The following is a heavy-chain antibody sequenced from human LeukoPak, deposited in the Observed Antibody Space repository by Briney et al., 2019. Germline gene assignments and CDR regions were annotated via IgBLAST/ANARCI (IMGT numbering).Heavy chain of an antibody. CDR3: ARGRYSGSYLLDY. Sequence: GGSLRLSCAASGFTFISYNMNWVRQAPGKGLEWVSSISSSSTYRYYAASVRGRFTISRDNAKNSLYLQMNSLRAEDTALYYCARGRYSGSYLLDYWGQGTLVTVSS. D-gene: IGHD1-26*01. CDR2: ISSSSTYR. CDR1: GFTFISYN. J-gene: IGHJ4*02. V-gene: IGHV3-21*01.